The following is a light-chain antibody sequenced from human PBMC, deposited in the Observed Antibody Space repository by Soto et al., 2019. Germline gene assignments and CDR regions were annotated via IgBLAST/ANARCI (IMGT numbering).Light chain of an antibody. CDR3: QQCSSYYT. CDR2: KAS. V-gene: IGKV1-5*03. CDR1: QNINTW. Sequence: DIQMTQSPSTLSASVGDRVPFTCRASQNINTWLAWYQQRPGKAPKLLIYKASTLKSGVPSRFSGSGSGTEFTLTISRLQPDDFATYYCQQCSSYYTFGQGTRLEIK. J-gene: IGKJ5*01.